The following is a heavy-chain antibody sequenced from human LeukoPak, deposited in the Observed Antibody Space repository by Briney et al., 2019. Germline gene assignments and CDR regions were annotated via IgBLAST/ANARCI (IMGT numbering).Heavy chain of an antibody. CDR1: GGSFSGYY. V-gene: IGHV4-34*01. D-gene: IGHD1-1*01. CDR3: ARGWTLDY. Sequence: SETLSLTCAVYGGSFSGYYWSWIRQPPGKGLEWIGEINHSGSTNYNPSLKSRVTISVDTSKNQFPLKLSSVTAADTAVYYCARGWTLDYWGQGTLVTVSS. CDR2: INHSGST. J-gene: IGHJ4*02.